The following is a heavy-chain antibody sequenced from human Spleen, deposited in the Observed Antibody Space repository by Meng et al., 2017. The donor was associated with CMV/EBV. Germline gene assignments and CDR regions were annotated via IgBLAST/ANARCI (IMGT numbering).Heavy chain of an antibody. CDR1: GYTFTSYG. CDR3: ARDSGSSWYAEPDYSFDY. V-gene: IGHV1-18*01. D-gene: IGHD6-13*01. J-gene: IGHJ4*02. Sequence: ASVKVSCKASGYTFTSYGISWVRQAPGQGLEWMGWISAYNGNTNYAQKLQGRVTMTTDTSTSTAYMELRSLRSDDTAMYYCARDSGSSWYAEPDYSFDYWGQGTLVTVSS. CDR2: ISAYNGNT.